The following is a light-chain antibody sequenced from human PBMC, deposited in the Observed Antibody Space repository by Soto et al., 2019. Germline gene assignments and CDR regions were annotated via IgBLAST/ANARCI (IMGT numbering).Light chain of an antibody. V-gene: IGKV3-15*01. CDR3: QLYNNWPPWT. CDR1: QSVSSN. CDR2: GAS. J-gene: IGKJ1*01. Sequence: EIVMTQSPATLSVSPGERATLSCRASQSVSSNLAWYQQKPGQAPRLLIYGASTRATGIPARFSGSGSGTGFTLTISSLQSEDFEAYYCQLYNNWPPWTFGQGTKLDIK.